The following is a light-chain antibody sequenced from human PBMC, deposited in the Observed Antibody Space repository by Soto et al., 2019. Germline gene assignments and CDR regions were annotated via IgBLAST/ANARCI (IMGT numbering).Light chain of an antibody. V-gene: IGKV3-11*01. CDR3: QQRNSWPLS. J-gene: IGKJ4*01. CDR2: DAS. CDR1: QSVGSY. Sequence: EIVLTQSPATLSLSPGDRATLSCRASQSVGSYLACYQHRPGQAPRLLIYDASNRATGIPARFSGSGSGTDFTLTISSLEPEDSAVYFCQQRNSWPLSFGGGTKLEIK.